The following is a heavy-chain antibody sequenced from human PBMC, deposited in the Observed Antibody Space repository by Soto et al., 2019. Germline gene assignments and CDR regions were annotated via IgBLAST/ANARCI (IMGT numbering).Heavy chain of an antibody. CDR3: ARLAVIAAAGIGWFDP. V-gene: IGHV4-30-4*01. CDR2: IYYSGST. CDR1: GGSISSGDYY. Sequence: SETLSLTCTVSGGSISSGDYYWSWIRQPPGKGLEWIGYIYYSGSTYYNTSLKNQVTKSVDTSKNQFSLKLSSVTAADTVVYYCARLAVIAAAGIGWFDPWGQGTLVTVSS. D-gene: IGHD6-13*01. J-gene: IGHJ5*02.